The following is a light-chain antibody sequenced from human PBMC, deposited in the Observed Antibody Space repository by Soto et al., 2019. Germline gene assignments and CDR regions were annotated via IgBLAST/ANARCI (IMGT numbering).Light chain of an antibody. Sequence: QSVLTQPASVSGSPGQSITISCTGTSSDVGGYNYVSWYQQHPGKAPKLMIYDVSNRPSGVSNRFSGSKSGNTASLTIYGLLAEDAAAYYSCSYTGSSTYVIFGGGTKLTVL. V-gene: IGLV2-14*01. CDR3: CSYTGSSTYVI. CDR1: SSDVGGYNY. CDR2: DVS. J-gene: IGLJ2*01.